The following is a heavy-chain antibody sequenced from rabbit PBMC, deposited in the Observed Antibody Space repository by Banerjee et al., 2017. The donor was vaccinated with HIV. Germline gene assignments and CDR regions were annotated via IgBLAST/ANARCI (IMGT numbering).Heavy chain of an antibody. CDR2: IYTGDGDT. D-gene: IGHD1-1*01. CDR1: GIDFSSYY. CDR3: ARDPASSRGL. Sequence: QSLEESGGDLVKPGASLTLTCKASGIDFSSYYMCWVRQAPGKGLEWIACIYTGDGDTYYASWAKGRFTISKTSSTVDLQMTSLTAADTATYFCARDPASSRGLWGPGTLVTVS. J-gene: IGHJ4*01. V-gene: IGHV1S40*01.